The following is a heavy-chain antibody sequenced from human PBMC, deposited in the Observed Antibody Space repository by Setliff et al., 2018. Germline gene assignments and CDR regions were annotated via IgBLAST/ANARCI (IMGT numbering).Heavy chain of an antibody. D-gene: IGHD3-22*01. CDR3: VRLALTGYDTSGYYYALDYYYMDV. V-gene: IGHV3-7*03. CDR1: GFTFNNYW. CDR2: IKQDGSEK. J-gene: IGHJ6*03. Sequence: GGSLRLSCEAFGFTFNNYWMSWVRQAPGTGLEWLANIKQDGSEKFYVDSVKGRFTISRDNAKNSLYLQMNNLRAEDTAVYYCVRLALTGYDTSGYYYALDYYYMDVWGKGTTVTVSS.